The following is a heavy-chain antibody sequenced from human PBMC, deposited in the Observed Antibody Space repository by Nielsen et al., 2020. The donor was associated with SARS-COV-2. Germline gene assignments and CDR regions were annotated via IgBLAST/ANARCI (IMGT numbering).Heavy chain of an antibody. CDR1: GFTFSDYY. CDR3: ARDQYCSSTSCYTDY. D-gene: IGHD2-2*02. CDR2: ISSSSSYT. V-gene: IGHV3-11*06. Sequence: GESLKISCAASGFTFSDYYMSWIRQAPGKGLEWVSYISSSSSYTNYADSVKGRFTISRDNAKNSLYLQMNSLRAEDTAVYYCARDQYCSSTSCYTDYWGQGTLVTVSS. J-gene: IGHJ4*02.